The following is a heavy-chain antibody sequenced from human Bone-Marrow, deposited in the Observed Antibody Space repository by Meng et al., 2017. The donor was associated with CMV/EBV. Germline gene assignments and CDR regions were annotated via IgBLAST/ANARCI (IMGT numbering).Heavy chain of an antibody. V-gene: IGHV5-51*01. D-gene: IGHD1-1*01. CDR2: IYPGDSDT. CDR1: GYSFTSYW. CDR3: ATSPRVRHWFDP. J-gene: IGHJ5*02. Sequence: GSLRLSCKGSGYSFTSYWIGWVRQMPGKGLEWMGIIYPGDSDTRYSPSFQGQVTISADKSISTAYLQWSSLKASDTAMYYCATSPRVRHWFDPWGQGTLVTVSS.